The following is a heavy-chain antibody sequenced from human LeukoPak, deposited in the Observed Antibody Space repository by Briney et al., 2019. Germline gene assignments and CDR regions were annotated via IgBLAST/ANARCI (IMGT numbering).Heavy chain of an antibody. D-gene: IGHD1-26*01. Sequence: GGSLRLSCAASGFTFSSYAMNWVRQAPGKGLEWVSAISGSGGGTYYADSVKGRFTISRDNSENTLYLQMNSLRAEDTAVYYCSKGGSYPPLYFFDYWGQGTLVTVSS. CDR2: ISGSGGGT. CDR3: SKGGSYPPLYFFDY. V-gene: IGHV3-23*01. J-gene: IGHJ4*02. CDR1: GFTFSSYA.